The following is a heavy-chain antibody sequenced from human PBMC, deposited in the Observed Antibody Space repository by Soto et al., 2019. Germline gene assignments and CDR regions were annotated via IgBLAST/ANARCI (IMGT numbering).Heavy chain of an antibody. Sequence: ASVTFSCRASGYTFTSYDINWERQSTGQGLEWMGGMNTTSGNTGYAQKFQGRDTMTRNTSISTAYMELSSLRSEDTAVYYCARSGDCSGGSCYHNWFDPWGQGTLVTVSS. V-gene: IGHV1-8*01. CDR1: GYTFTSYD. D-gene: IGHD2-15*01. CDR3: ARSGDCSGGSCYHNWFDP. J-gene: IGHJ5*02. CDR2: MNTTSGNT.